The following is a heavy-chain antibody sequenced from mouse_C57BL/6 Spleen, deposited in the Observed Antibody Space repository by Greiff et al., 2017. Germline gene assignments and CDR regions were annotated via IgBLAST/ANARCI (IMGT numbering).Heavy chain of an antibody. Sequence: QVQLQQSGAELARPGASVKMSCKASGYTFTSYTMHWVKQRPGQGLEWIGYINPSSGDTKYNQKFKDKATLTADKSSSTAYMQLSSLTSEDSAVYYCARVGDSRDFDVWGTGTTVTVSS. CDR3: ARVGDSRDFDV. V-gene: IGHV1-4*01. CDR1: GYTFTSYT. D-gene: IGHD2-13*01. J-gene: IGHJ1*03. CDR2: INPSSGDT.